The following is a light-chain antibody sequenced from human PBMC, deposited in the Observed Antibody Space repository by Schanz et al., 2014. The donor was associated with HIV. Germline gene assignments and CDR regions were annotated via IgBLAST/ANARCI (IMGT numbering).Light chain of an antibody. J-gene: IGLJ2*01. V-gene: IGLV1-44*01. CDR3: NSYTRTSTPV. Sequence: QSVLTQPPSTSGTPGQRVTMSCSGSNSNFRSNAVNWYQHLPGTAPKLLIYNSYHRPSGVPDRFSGSESGTSASLAISGLQSEDEGDYYCNSYTRTSTPVFGGGTKLTVL. CDR2: NSY. CDR1: NSNFRSNA.